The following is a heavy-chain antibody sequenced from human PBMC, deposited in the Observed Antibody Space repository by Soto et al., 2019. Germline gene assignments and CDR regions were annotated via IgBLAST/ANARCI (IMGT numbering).Heavy chain of an antibody. CDR1: GFTFTKYY. Sequence: RASVKVSCKASGFTFTKYYMHWVRQAPGQGFEWMGMINPSGDATSYAQKFQGRVTMTRDTSTSTVNVELSSLRFEDTAVYFCARGYSGYENFDNWGQGTLVTVSS. V-gene: IGHV1-46*03. CDR3: ARGYSGYENFDN. J-gene: IGHJ4*02. CDR2: INPSGDAT. D-gene: IGHD5-12*01.